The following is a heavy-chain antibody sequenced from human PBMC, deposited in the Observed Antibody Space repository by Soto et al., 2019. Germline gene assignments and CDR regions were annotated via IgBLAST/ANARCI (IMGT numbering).Heavy chain of an antibody. V-gene: IGHV4-39*01. J-gene: IGHJ4*02. CDR1: GGSISSSSYY. CDR2: IYYSGST. D-gene: IGHD3-16*02. Sequence: SETLSLTCTVSGGSISSSSYYWGWIRQPPGKGLEWIGSIYYSGSTYYNPSLKSRVTISVDTSKNQFSLKLSSVTAADTAVYYCASLPGDYDYVWGSYRPYYFDYWGQGTLVTVSS. CDR3: ASLPGDYDYVWGSYRPYYFDY.